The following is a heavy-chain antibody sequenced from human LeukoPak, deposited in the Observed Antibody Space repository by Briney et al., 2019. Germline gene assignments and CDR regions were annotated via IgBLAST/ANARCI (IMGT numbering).Heavy chain of an antibody. CDR2: INPNSGVT. CDR1: GYTFTGYY. V-gene: IGHV1-2*02. CDR3: AREVGAAAGGNFDY. Sequence: ASVKVSCKASGYTFTGYYMHWVRQAPGQGLEWMGWINPNSGVTNYAQKFQGRVTMTRDTSISTAYMELSRLRSDDTAVYYCAREVGAAAGGNFDYWGQGTLVTVSS. D-gene: IGHD6-13*01. J-gene: IGHJ4*02.